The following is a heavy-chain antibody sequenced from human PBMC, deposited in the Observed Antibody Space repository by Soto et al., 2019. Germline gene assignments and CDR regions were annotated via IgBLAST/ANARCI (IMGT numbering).Heavy chain of an antibody. CDR3: AKGKRGRYSSSWGYFDY. V-gene: IGHV3-23*01. CDR1: GFTFSSYA. Sequence: EVQLLESGGGLVQPGGSLRLSCAASGFTFSSYAMSWVRQAPGKGLEWVSAISGSGGSTYYADSVKGPFTISRDNSKNTLYLQMNSLRAEDTAVYYCAKGKRGRYSSSWGYFDYWGQGTLVTVSS. CDR2: ISGSGGST. J-gene: IGHJ4*02. D-gene: IGHD6-13*01.